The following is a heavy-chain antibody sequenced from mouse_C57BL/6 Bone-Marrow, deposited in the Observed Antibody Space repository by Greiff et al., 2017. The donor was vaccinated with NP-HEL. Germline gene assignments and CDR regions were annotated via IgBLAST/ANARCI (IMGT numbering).Heavy chain of an antibody. CDR2: IHPNSGST. CDR1: GYTFTSYW. D-gene: IGHD1-1*01. CDR3: ADYGSSPAWFAY. J-gene: IGHJ3*01. Sequence: VQLQQPGAELVKPGASVKLSCKASGYTFTSYWMHWVKQRPGQGLEWIGMIHPNSGSTNYNEKFESKATLTVDKSSSTAYMQLSSLTSEDSAVYYCADYGSSPAWFAYWGQGTLVTVSA. V-gene: IGHV1-64*01.